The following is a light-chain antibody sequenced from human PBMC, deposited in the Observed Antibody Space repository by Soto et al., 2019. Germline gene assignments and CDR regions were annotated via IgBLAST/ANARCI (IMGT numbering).Light chain of an antibody. CDR3: QQYNNSPT. J-gene: IGKJ1*01. V-gene: IGKV3-15*01. Sequence: EIVMTQSPATLSVSPGERATLSCRASQSVSSNLAWYQQKPGQAPRLLICGASTRATGIPARFSGSGSGTEFTLTISSLQSEDFAVYYCQQYNNSPTFGQGTKVDIK. CDR1: QSVSSN. CDR2: GAS.